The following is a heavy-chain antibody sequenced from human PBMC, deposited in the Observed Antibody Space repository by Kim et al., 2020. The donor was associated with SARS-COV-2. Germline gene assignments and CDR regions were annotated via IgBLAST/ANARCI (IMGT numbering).Heavy chain of an antibody. D-gene: IGHD5-18*01. J-gene: IGHJ4*02. Sequence: NPSLKSRGTIAVGTSKNQFALKLGCVTAADTAVYYCAGGGTAMVRSDFDYWGQGTLVTVSS. CDR3: AGGGTAMVRSDFDY. V-gene: IGHV4-39*06.